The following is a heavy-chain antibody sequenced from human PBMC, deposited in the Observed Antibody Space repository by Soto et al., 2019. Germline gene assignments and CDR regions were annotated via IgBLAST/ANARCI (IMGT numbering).Heavy chain of an antibody. V-gene: IGHV3-33*01. CDR3: ARCATGCSYDY. J-gene: IGHJ4*02. D-gene: IGHD2-15*01. CDR2: IWYDGGNK. CDR1: GFTFTSYG. Sequence: QVQLVESGGGVVQPGRSLRLSCAASGFTFTSYGIHWVRQPPGKGLEWVAIIWYDGGNKYYAQSVKGRFTISRDQSKNTAYLQMSSLRAEATAVYYCARCATGCSYDYWGQGTLVTVSA.